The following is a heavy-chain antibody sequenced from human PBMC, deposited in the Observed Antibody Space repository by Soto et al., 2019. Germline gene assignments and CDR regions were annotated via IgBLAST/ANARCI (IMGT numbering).Heavy chain of an antibody. D-gene: IGHD5-18*01. CDR2: INSNGLGT. J-gene: IGHJ5*02. V-gene: IGHV1-2*02. CDR1: GRTSIDNQ. CDR3: ARWLCDRTYCYNRDRLFGP. Sequence: GAAVNVSRQDSGRTSIDNQIPWVRPAPGQGLEWVGWINSNGLGTTYAQTFRGRVSMTRDTGPSTAYMELRGLTSDDTAEYYCARWLCDRTYCYNRDRLFGPWAQGTLDTVSS.